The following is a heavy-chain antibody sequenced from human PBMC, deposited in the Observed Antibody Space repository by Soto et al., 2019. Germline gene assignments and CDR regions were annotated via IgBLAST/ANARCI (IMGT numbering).Heavy chain of an antibody. J-gene: IGHJ5*02. Sequence: PSETLSLTCAFYCGSFIGYYWSWIRQPPGKGLEWIGEINHSGSTNYNPSLKSRVTISVDTSKNQFSLKLSSVTAADTAVYYCARLVAGYSYGSDWFDPWGQGTLVTVSS. CDR2: INHSGST. CDR3: ARLVAGYSYGSDWFDP. CDR1: CGSFIGYY. D-gene: IGHD5-18*01. V-gene: IGHV4-34*01.